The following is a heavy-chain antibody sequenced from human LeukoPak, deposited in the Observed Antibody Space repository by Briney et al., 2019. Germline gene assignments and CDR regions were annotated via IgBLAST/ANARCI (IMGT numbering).Heavy chain of an antibody. CDR2: ISTTGETT. Sequence: GGSLRLSCAASGFIFNSYAMTWVRQSPGKGLQNVSAISTTGETTYYANPLQDRFTVSRDNSKNTLYLQMGSLRPEDTAVYFCARARNFWSGYPVFFDSWGRGILVTVSS. J-gene: IGHJ4*02. CDR3: ARARNFWSGYPVFFDS. CDR1: GFIFNSYA. V-gene: IGHV3-64*01. D-gene: IGHD3-3*01.